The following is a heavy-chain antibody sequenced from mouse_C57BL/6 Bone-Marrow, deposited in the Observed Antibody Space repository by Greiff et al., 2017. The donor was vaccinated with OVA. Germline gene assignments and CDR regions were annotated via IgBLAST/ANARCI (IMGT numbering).Heavy chain of an antibody. CDR1: GFTFSSYG. V-gene: IGHV5-6*01. J-gene: IGHJ2*01. CDR2: ISSGGSYT. Sequence: EVQGVESGGDLVKPGGSLKLSCAASGFTFSSYGMSWVRQTPDKRLEWVATISSGGSYTYYPDSVPGRFTISRDNAKNTLYLQMSSLKSEDTAMYYCARQGDYDGRDYWGQGTTLTVSS. CDR3: ARQGDYDGRDY. D-gene: IGHD2-4*01.